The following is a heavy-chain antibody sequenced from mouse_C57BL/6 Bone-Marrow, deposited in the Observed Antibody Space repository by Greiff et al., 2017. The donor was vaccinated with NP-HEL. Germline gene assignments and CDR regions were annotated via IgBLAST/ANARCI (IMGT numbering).Heavy chain of an antibody. CDR1: GYSITSGYY. CDR3: ARFYYGSRFYAMDY. Sequence: EVHLVESGPGLVKPSQSLSLTCSVTGYSITSGYYWNWIRQFPGNKLEWMGYISYDGSNNYNPSLKNRISITRDTSKNQFFLKLNSVTTEDTATYYCARFYYGSRFYAMDYWGQGTSVTVSS. CDR2: ISYDGSN. D-gene: IGHD1-1*01. V-gene: IGHV3-6*01. J-gene: IGHJ4*01.